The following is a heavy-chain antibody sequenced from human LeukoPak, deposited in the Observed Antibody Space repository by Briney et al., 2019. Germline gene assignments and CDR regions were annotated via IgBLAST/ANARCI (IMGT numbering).Heavy chain of an antibody. D-gene: IGHD2-21*01. Sequence: SETLSLTCSVSGGSVSSGDYYWNWLRQPPGTGLEWVGYIYYSGSTNYNPSLKSRLSISVDRSKNQFSLKLKSVTAADTAVYYCARDNSALDYWGQGTLVTVSS. V-gene: IGHV4-61*08. CDR2: IYYSGST. CDR3: ARDNSALDY. CDR1: GGSVSSGDYY. J-gene: IGHJ4*02.